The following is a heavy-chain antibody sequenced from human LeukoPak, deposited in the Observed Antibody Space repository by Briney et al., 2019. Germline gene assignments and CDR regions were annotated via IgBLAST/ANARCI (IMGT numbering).Heavy chain of an antibody. D-gene: IGHD2-15*01. CDR3: ATQSWVAAGDY. Sequence: GGSLRLSCAASGFTFSSYGMHWVRQAPGKGLEWVAVIWHDGSNKYYADSVKGRFTISRDNSKNTLYLQMNSLRAEDTAVYYCATQSWVAAGDYWGQGTLVTVSS. CDR1: GFTFSSYG. V-gene: IGHV3-33*01. J-gene: IGHJ4*02. CDR2: IWHDGSNK.